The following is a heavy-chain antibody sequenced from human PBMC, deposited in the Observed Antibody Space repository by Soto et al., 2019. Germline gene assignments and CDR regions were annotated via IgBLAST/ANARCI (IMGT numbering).Heavy chain of an antibody. V-gene: IGHV3-30-3*01. J-gene: IGHJ4*02. CDR2: ISYDGSNK. D-gene: IGHD6-25*01. CDR1: GFTFSSYA. CDR3: ARDQQRYFDY. Sequence: QVQLVESGGGVVQPGRSLRLSCAASGFTFSSYAMHWVRQAPGKGLEWVAVISYDGSNKYYADSVKGRFTISRDNSKKTLYLQMNSLRAEDTAVYYCARDQQRYFDYWGQGSLVTVSS.